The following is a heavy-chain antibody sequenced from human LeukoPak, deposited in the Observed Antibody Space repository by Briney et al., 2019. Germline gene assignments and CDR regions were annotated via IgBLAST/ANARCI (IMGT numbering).Heavy chain of an antibody. D-gene: IGHD5-24*01. J-gene: IGHJ4*02. CDR1: GFTVSSNY. V-gene: IGHV3-53*01. CDR2: IYAGGNA. CDR3: ARGRRDGYNFHF. Sequence: GGSLRLSCAASGFTVSSNYMTWVRQAPGKGLQWVSVIYAGGNAYYADSVKGRFTISRDNSKNTLYLQMNSLRAEDTAVYYCARGRRDGYNFHFWGQGTLVTVSS.